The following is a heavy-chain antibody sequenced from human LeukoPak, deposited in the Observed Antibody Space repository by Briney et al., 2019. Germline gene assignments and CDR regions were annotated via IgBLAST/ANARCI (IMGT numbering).Heavy chain of an antibody. Sequence: GGSLRLAWAASGFTFDDYAMHWVRHAPGKVLEWVSGISWNSGSIGYADSVKGRFTISRDNAKNSLYLQMNSLRAEDTALYYCAKAKYGSGNPSVAFDIWGQGTMSPSLQ. D-gene: IGHD3-10*01. CDR1: GFTFDDYA. V-gene: IGHV3-9*01. CDR2: ISWNSGSI. J-gene: IGHJ3*02. CDR3: AKAKYGSGNPSVAFDI.